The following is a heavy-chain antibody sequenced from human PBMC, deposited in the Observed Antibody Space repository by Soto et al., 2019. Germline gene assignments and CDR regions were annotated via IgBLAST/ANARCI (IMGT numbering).Heavy chain of an antibody. V-gene: IGHV1-3*01. CDR2: INVGNGDT. CDR1: NYTFTSYG. J-gene: IGHJ6*02. Sequence: GASVKVSCKASNYTFTSYGFSWVRQAPGQRLEWMGWINVGNGDTKYSQKFQDRVTITRDASASTAYMELSSLRSGDTAVYYCARGGYSSTSYYGMDVWGQGTTVTVSS. CDR3: ARGGYSSTSYYGMDV. D-gene: IGHD6-13*01.